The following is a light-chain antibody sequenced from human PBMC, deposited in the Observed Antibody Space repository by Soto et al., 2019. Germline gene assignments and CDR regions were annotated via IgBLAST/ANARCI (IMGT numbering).Light chain of an antibody. J-gene: IGKJ2*01. CDR3: QQASSFTYT. V-gene: IGKV1-12*01. Sequence: DVQMTQSPSFVSASVGDRVTITCRASQGLSGWFAWYQQKPGKAPKLLIYDASNLQSGVPSRFSGSGSGTDFTLAISSLQPEDFGTYCCQQASSFTYTFGQGTKLEIK. CDR1: QGLSGW. CDR2: DAS.